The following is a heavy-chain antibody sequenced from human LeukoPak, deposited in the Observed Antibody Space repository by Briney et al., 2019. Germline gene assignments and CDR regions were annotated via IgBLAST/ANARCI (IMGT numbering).Heavy chain of an antibody. CDR2: INPNSSGT. J-gene: IGHJ4*02. Sequence: ASVKVSCKASGYTFTGYYMHWVRQAPGQGLEWMGWINPNSSGTNYAQKFQGRVTLTRDTSISTAYMELTRLRFDDTAVYYCASSGTTGTTGNYWGPGTLVTVSS. D-gene: IGHD1-1*01. CDR3: ASSGTTGTTGNY. V-gene: IGHV1-2*02. CDR1: GYTFTGYY.